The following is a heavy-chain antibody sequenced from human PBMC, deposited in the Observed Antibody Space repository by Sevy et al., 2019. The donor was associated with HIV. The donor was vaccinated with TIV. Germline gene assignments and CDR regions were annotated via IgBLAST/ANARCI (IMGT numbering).Heavy chain of an antibody. CDR3: ASGGTQWLYTGMDV. CDR2: IYYSGST. CDR1: GGSISSYY. V-gene: IGHV4-59*01. J-gene: IGHJ6*02. Sequence: SELSLTCTVSGGSISSYYWSWIRQPPGKGLEWIGYIYYSGSTNYNPSLKSRVTISVDTSKNQFSLKLSSVTAADTAVYYCASGGTQWLYTGMDVWGQGTTVTVSS. D-gene: IGHD6-19*01.